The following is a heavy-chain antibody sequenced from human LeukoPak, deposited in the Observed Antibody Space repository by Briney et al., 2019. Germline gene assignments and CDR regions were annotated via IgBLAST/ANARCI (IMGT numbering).Heavy chain of an antibody. CDR3: ARVEAYYYDSSGLSAFDI. Sequence: GGSLRLSCAASGFSFSSYEMNWVRQAPGKGLEWVSYISSSGSTIYYADSVKGRFTISRDNAKNSLYLQMNSLRAEDTAVCYCARVEAYYYDSSGLSAFDIWGQGTMVTVSS. J-gene: IGHJ3*02. D-gene: IGHD3-22*01. V-gene: IGHV3-48*03. CDR2: ISSSGSTI. CDR1: GFSFSSYE.